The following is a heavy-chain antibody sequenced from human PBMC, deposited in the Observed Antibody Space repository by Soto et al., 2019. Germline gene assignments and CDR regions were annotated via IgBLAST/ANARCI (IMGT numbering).Heavy chain of an antibody. CDR3: AKEKNDYGGTFDD. D-gene: IGHD4-17*01. Sequence: QVQLVESGGGVVQPGRSLRLSCAASGFTFSSYGMHWVRQAPDSVKGRFTISRDNSKNTLYLQMNSLRAEDTAVYYCAKEKNDYGGTFDDWGQGTLVTVSS. J-gene: IGHJ4*02. CDR1: GFTFSSYG. V-gene: IGHV3-30*18.